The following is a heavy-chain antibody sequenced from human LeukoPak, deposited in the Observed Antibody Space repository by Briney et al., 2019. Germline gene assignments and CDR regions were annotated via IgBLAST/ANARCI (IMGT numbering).Heavy chain of an antibody. CDR2: ISGSGGST. D-gene: IGHD1-26*01. J-gene: IGHJ4*02. Sequence: PGGSLRLSCAASGFTFSSYAMSWVRQAPGKGLEWVSAISGSGGSTYYADSVKGRFTISRDNSKNTLYLQMNSLGAEDTAVYYCAKAEYSELRRGYSGSYWSTDYWGQGTLVTVSS. CDR3: AKAEYSELRRGYSGSYWSTDY. CDR1: GFTFSSYA. V-gene: IGHV3-23*01.